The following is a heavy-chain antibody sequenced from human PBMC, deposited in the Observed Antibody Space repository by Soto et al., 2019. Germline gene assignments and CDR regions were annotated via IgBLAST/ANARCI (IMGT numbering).Heavy chain of an antibody. J-gene: IGHJ6*02. CDR2: ISYDGSNK. CDR3: ARDRRWLQSYGMDV. CDR1: GFTFSSYA. D-gene: IGHD5-12*01. Sequence: PGGSLRLSCAASGFTFSSYAMHWVRQAPGKGLEWVAVISYDGSNKYYADSVKGRFTISRDNSKNTLYLQMNSLRAEDTAVYYCARDRRWLQSYGMDVWGQGTTVTVSS. V-gene: IGHV3-30-3*01.